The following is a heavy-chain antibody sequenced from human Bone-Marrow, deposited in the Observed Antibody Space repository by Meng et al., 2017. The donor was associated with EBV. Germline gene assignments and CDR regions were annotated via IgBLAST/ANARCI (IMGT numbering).Heavy chain of an antibody. CDR2: INPNSGGT. CDR1: GYTFTGYY. CDR3: ARRVIMVRGVITNWFDP. D-gene: IGHD3-10*01. J-gene: IGHJ5*02. V-gene: IGHV1-2*06. Sequence: QGQLVQSGSEVKKPGASVKVSCKASGYTFTGYYMHWVRQAPGQGLEWMGRINPNSGGTNYAQKFQGRVTMTRDTSISTAYMELSRLRSDDTAVYYCARRVIMVRGVITNWFDPWGQGTLVTVSS.